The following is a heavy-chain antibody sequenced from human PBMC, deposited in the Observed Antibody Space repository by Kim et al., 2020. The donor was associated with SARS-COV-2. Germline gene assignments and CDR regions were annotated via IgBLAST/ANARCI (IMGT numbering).Heavy chain of an antibody. CDR1: GDSVGSGSYY. CDR2: VYYNGVV. V-gene: IGHV4-61*01. J-gene: IGHJ5*02. Sequence: SETLSLTCTVSGDSVGSGSYYWSWIRQPPGKGLEWIGYVYYNGVVNYNPSLESRLTISVDTSKNQFSLELSSVTAADTAVYYCARENTRSGSYYYAWFDPWGQGNLVTVSS. D-gene: IGHD1-26*01. CDR3: ARENTRSGSYYYAWFDP.